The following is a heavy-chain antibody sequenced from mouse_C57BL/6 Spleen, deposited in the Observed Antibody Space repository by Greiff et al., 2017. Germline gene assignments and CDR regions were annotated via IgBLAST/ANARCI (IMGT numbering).Heavy chain of an antibody. CDR2: IDPSDSYT. J-gene: IGHJ2*01. Sequence: QVQLQQPGAELVMPGASVKLSCKASGYTFTSYWMHWVKQRPGQGLEWIGEIDPSDSYTNYNQKFKGKSTLTVDKSSSTAYMQLSSLTSEGSAVYYCVITTVVASFDYWGQGTTLTVSS. CDR1: GYTFTSYW. V-gene: IGHV1-69*01. D-gene: IGHD1-1*01. CDR3: VITTVVASFDY.